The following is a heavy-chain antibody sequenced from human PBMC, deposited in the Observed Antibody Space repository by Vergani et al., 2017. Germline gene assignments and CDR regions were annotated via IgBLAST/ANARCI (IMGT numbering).Heavy chain of an antibody. CDR1: GFTFSSYG. CDR3: AKGIAAAGTDHDDY. D-gene: IGHD6-13*01. V-gene: IGHV3-30*18. J-gene: IGHJ4*02. CDR2: ISYDGSNK. Sequence: QVQLVESGGGVVQPGRSLRLSCAASGFTFSSYGMHWVRQAPGKGLEWVAVISYDGSNKYYADSVKGRFTISRDNSKNTLYLQMNSLRAEDTAVYYCAKGIAAAGTDHDDYWGQGTLVTVSS.